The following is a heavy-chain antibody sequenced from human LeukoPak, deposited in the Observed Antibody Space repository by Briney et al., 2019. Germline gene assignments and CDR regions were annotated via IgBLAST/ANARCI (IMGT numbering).Heavy chain of an antibody. CDR3: VAADGHDF. J-gene: IGHJ4*02. CDR2: IKKDGSEK. D-gene: IGHD6-13*01. CDR1: GDTLSSYW. V-gene: IGHV3-7*05. Sequence: HPGGSLRLSCAASGDTLSSYWMSWVRQAPGKGLEWVANIKKDGSEKYYVDSVKGRFTISRDNAKNSGFLQMNSLRVEDTAVYYCVAADGHDFWGQGTLVTVSS.